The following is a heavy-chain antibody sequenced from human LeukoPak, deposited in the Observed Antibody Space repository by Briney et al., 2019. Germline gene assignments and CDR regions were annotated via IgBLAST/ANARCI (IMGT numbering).Heavy chain of an antibody. Sequence: SGGSLRLSCAASGFTFSSYWMHWVRQAPGKGLVWVSSISSDGKSTTYADSVRGRFTISRDTAKNTLYLQMNSLRAEDTAVYYCARGAARYYDYWGREPWSPSP. V-gene: IGHV3-74*01. J-gene: IGHJ4*02. CDR1: GFTFSSYW. D-gene: IGHD6-6*01. CDR3: ARGAARYYDY. CDR2: ISSDGKST.